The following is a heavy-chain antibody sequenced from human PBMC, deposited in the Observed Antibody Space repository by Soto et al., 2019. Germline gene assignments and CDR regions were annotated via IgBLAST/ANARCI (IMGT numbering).Heavy chain of an antibody. V-gene: IGHV1-18*01. J-gene: IGHJ6*02. CDR2: ISAYNGNT. CDR3: ARGKDMDYYCYGMDV. Sequence: ASVKVSCKASGYTFTSYGISWVRQAPGQGLEWMGWISAYNGNTNYAQKLQGRVTMTTDTSTSTAYMELRSLRSDDTAVYYCARGKDMDYYCYGMDVWGQGTTVTVSS. CDR1: GYTFTSYG. D-gene: IGHD2-15*01.